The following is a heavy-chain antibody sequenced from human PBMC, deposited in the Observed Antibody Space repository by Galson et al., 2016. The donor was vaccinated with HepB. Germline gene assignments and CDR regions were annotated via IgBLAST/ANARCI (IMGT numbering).Heavy chain of an antibody. J-gene: IGHJ5*02. CDR3: TDGGGIAAAARGLNH. D-gene: IGHD6-13*01. V-gene: IGHV3-49*03. CDR2: ISSNAYGGTT. CDR1: GFIFGDYA. Sequence: SLRLSCATSGFIFGDYAMSWFRQAPGKGLEWVGCISSNAYGGTTEFAASVKDRFTISRDDSKSIAYLQMNSLKIEDTAVYYCTDGGGIAAAARGLNHWGQGTLVTVSS.